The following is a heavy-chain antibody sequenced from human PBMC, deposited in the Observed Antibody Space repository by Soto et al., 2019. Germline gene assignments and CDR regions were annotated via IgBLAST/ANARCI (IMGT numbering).Heavy chain of an antibody. CDR1: GFTFSVYY. CDR2: IDSGGTI. CDR3: ARGISGWTNYFDY. Sequence: QVQLVESGGGLVKPGGSLRLSCAASGFTFSVYYMSWIRQVPGQGLEWVSYIDSGGTIYYADSVKGRFTISRDNAKNSLYLQMNSLRAEDTAVYYCARGISGWTNYFDYWGQGALVTVSS. V-gene: IGHV3-11*01. J-gene: IGHJ4*02. D-gene: IGHD6-19*01.